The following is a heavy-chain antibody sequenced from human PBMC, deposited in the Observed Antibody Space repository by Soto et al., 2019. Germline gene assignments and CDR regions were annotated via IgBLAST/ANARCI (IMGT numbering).Heavy chain of an antibody. J-gene: IGHJ6*04. CDR2: IYPGDSDT. CDR1: GYSFTSYW. D-gene: IGHD6-19*01. V-gene: IGHV5-51*01. CDR3: ARTDQWRAKGGVFYGMDV. Sequence: PGESLKISCKGSGYSFTSYWISWVRQMPGKGLEWMGIIYPGDSDTRYSPSFQGQVTISADKSISTAYLQWSSLKASDTAMYYCARTDQWRAKGGVFYGMDVWGKGTTVTVSS.